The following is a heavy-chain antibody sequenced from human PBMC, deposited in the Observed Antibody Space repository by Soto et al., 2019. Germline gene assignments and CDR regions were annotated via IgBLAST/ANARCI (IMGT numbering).Heavy chain of an antibody. CDR1: GYTFTSYG. CDR2: ISAYNGNT. Sequence: ASVKVSCKASGYTFTSYGISWVRQAPGQGLEWMGWISAYNGNTNYAQKLQGRVTMTTDTSTSTAYMELRSLRSDDTAVYYCARLLHSPGPSNWFDPWGQGTLVTVSS. V-gene: IGHV1-18*01. J-gene: IGHJ5*02. CDR3: ARLLHSPGPSNWFDP.